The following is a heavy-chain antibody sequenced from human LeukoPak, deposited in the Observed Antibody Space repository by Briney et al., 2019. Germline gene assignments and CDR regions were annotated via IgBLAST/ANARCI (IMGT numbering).Heavy chain of an antibody. Sequence: GGSLRLSCAASGVSVSRNYMSWVRQAPGKGLEWVSIIYSGGSTYYADSVKGRFTISRDNSKSTLYLQMNSLRAQDTAVYYCARGPSGYSYGSRFDDCGQGTLVTVSS. D-gene: IGHD5-18*01. CDR2: IYSGGST. V-gene: IGHV3-66*01. CDR3: ARGPSGYSYGSRFDD. CDR1: GVSVSRNY. J-gene: IGHJ4*02.